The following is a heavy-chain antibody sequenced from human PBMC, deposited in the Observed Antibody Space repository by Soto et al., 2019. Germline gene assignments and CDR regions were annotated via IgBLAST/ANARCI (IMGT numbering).Heavy chain of an antibody. CDR1: GFTFSSYG. CDR3: VKPVVPHTNYFGI. D-gene: IGHD2-2*01. V-gene: IGHV3-30*18. CDR2: ISYDGSNK. J-gene: IGHJ3*02. Sequence: QVQLVESGGGVVQPGRSLRLSCAASGFTFSSYGIHWVRQAPGKGLEWVAVISYDGSNKYYADSVKGRFTISKDNAKESPHLPRAKPGDEDTVAYYWVKPVVPHTNYFGIWAQGRMVTVSS.